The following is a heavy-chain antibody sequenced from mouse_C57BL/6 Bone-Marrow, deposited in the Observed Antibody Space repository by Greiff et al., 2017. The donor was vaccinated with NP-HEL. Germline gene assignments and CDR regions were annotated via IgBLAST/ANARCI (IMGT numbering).Heavy chain of an antibody. CDR3: ARYYDYDVNYFDY. CDR2: INPYNGGT. Sequence: DVKLQESGPVLVKPGASVKMSCKASGYTFTDYYMNWVKQSHGKSLEWIGVINPYNGGTSYNQKFKGKATLTVDKSSSTAYMELNSLTSEDSAVYYCARYYDYDVNYFDYWGQGTTLTVSS. V-gene: IGHV1-19*01. D-gene: IGHD2-4*01. CDR1: GYTFTDYY. J-gene: IGHJ2*01.